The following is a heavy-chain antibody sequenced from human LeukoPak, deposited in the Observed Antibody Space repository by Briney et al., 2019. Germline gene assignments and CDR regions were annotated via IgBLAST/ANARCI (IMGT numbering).Heavy chain of an antibody. CDR1: GFTFSSYA. Sequence: GGSLRLSCAASGFTFSSYAMSWVRQAPGKGLEWVSAISGSGGSTYYADSVKGRFTISRDNSKSTLYLQMNSLRAEDTAVYYCAKARTYYDFWSGYVEWGQGTLVTVSS. D-gene: IGHD3-3*01. J-gene: IGHJ4*02. V-gene: IGHV3-23*01. CDR2: ISGSGGST. CDR3: AKARTYYDFWSGYVE.